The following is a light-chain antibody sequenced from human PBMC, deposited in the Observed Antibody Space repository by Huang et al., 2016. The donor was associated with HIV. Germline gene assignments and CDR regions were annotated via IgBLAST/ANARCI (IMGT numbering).Light chain of an antibody. CDR3: QQYGTLPRT. V-gene: IGKV3D-20*01. CDR1: QSVRSY. J-gene: IGKJ5*01. Sequence: EIVLTQSPATLSLSPGERATLSCGASQSVRSYLAWYQQKPGLAPRLLIYDASNRATGIPDRFSGRGSGTDFTLTINRLEPEDFAVYYCQQYGTLPRTFGQGTRLEIK. CDR2: DAS.